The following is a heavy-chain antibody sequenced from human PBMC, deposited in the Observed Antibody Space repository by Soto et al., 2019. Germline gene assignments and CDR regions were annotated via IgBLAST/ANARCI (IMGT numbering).Heavy chain of an antibody. CDR1: GFTFSSYV. V-gene: IGHV3-48*02. CDR2: ISISSSTR. Sequence: EVQLVESGGGLVQPGGSLRLSCAASGFTFSSYVINWVRQAPGKGLEWVSYISISSSTRYYVDSVRGRFTISRDNAKNSLYLQMNSLRDEDTAVYYCARGGGFFDYWGQGTLVTVSS. J-gene: IGHJ4*02. D-gene: IGHD3-10*01. CDR3: ARGGGFFDY.